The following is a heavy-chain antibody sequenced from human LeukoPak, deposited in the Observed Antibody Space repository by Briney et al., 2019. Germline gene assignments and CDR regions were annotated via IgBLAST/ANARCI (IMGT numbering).Heavy chain of an antibody. D-gene: IGHD3-10*01. J-gene: IGHJ3*02. Sequence: ASVKVSCKASGYXFTSSGFSWVRQAPGQGLEWMGGTSAYTGNTNYAQKLQGRVTMTTVTSTTTAYMELRSLISDDTAVYYCARIYFGSGSFAFDIWGQGTLVTVSS. CDR2: TSAYTGNT. CDR3: ARIYFGSGSFAFDI. CDR1: GYXFTSSG. V-gene: IGHV1-18*01.